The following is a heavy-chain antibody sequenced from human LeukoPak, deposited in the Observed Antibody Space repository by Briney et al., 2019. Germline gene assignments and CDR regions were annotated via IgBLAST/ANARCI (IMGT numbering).Heavy chain of an antibody. Sequence: SETLSLTCAVSGGSISSSNYYWGWIRQPPGQGLEWIGSIYYSGNTYYNPSLKSRVTMSVDTSKNQFSLKLSSVTAADTAIYYCARENPSGYYNRPIDYWGQGTLVTVSS. CDR2: IYYSGNT. V-gene: IGHV4-39*07. CDR3: ARENPSGYYNRPIDY. D-gene: IGHD3-22*01. CDR1: GGSISSSNYY. J-gene: IGHJ4*02.